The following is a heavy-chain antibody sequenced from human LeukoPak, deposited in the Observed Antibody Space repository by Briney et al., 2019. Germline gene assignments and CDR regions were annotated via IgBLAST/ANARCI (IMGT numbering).Heavy chain of an antibody. CDR1: GYTFTSYY. CDR3: ARDRGPGGGWFGEN. J-gene: IGHJ4*02. Sequence: ASVKISCKASGYTFTSYYMHWVRQAPGQGLEWMGIINPSGGSTSYAQKFQGRVTMTRDIATSTVYMELRSLRSEDPAVYYCARDRGPGGGWFGENWGQGTLVTVSS. CDR2: INPSGGST. D-gene: IGHD3-10*01. V-gene: IGHV1-46*01.